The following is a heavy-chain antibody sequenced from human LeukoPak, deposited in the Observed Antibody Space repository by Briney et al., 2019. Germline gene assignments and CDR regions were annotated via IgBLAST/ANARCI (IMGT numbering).Heavy chain of an antibody. CDR3: ARHSTNFYDMDV. Sequence: SETLSLTCTVSGGYISSYYWSWIRQPPGKGLEWIGYIYYSGSTNYNPSLKSRVTISVDTSKNQFSLKLISVTAADTAVYYCARHSTNFYDMDVWGQGTTVSVSS. CDR2: IYYSGST. D-gene: IGHD2/OR15-2a*01. V-gene: IGHV4-59*01. J-gene: IGHJ6*02. CDR1: GGYISSYY.